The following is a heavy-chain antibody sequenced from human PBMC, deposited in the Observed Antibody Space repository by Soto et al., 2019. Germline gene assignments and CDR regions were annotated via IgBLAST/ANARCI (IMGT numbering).Heavy chain of an antibody. V-gene: IGHV3-33*01. Sequence: GGSLRLSCAASGFTFSCYGMHWVRQAPGKGLEWVAVIWYDGSNKYYADSVKGRFTISRDNSKNTLYLQMNSLRAEDTAVYYCARGQQWLGADDAFDIWGQGTMVTVSS. J-gene: IGHJ3*02. CDR2: IWYDGSNK. D-gene: IGHD6-19*01. CDR1: GFTFSCYG. CDR3: ARGQQWLGADDAFDI.